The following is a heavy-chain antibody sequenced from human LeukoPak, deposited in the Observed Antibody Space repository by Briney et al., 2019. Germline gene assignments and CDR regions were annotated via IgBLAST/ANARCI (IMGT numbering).Heavy chain of an antibody. V-gene: IGHV1-2*02. CDR2: INPNSGGT. J-gene: IGHJ6*03. CDR1: GYTFTGYY. D-gene: IGHD3-10*01. CDR3: ARESSGFGGSGSYGMDV. Sequence: ASVTVSFKSSGYTFTGYYMHWVRQAPGQGLEWMGWINPNSGGTNYAQKFQGRVTMTRDTSISTAYMELSRLRSDDTAVYYCARESSGFGGSGSYGMDVWGKGTTVTISS.